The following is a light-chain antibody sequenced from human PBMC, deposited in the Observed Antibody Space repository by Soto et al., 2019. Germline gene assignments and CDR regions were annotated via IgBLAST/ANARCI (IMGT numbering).Light chain of an antibody. Sequence: QSVLTQPPSASGTPGQRVTISCSGSSSNIGSNSVNWYQQLPGTAPQPLTYSNNQRPSGVPGRFSGSKSGTSASLAISGLQSEDEADYYCAAWDDSLNGPVFGGGTKLTVL. CDR2: SNN. CDR1: SSNIGSNS. J-gene: IGLJ3*02. V-gene: IGLV1-44*01. CDR3: AAWDDSLNGPV.